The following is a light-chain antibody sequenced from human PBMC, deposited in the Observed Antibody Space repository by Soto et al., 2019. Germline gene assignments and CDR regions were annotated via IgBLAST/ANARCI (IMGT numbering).Light chain of an antibody. V-gene: IGLV2-23*01. CDR1: SSDLGSYDL. CDR2: EGS. J-gene: IGLJ3*02. Sequence: QSALAQPASVPGSPGQSITISCAGSSSDLGSYDLVSWYQQHPGRAPKLIIYEGSKRPSGVSDRCSGSKSAYTASLPISRLQTDDWADDYCSSYVGSSTWVFGGGTKLTVL. CDR3: SSYVGSSTWV.